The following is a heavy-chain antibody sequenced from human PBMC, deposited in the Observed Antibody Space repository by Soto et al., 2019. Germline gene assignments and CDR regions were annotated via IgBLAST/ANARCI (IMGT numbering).Heavy chain of an antibody. CDR2: ILHDGSNK. V-gene: IGHV3-30-3*01. D-gene: IGHD3-16*01. Sequence: QVQLVESGGGVVQPGRSLRLSCAAAGFPFSSYAMHWVRQAPGKGLEWVALILHDGSNKYYADSVKGRFSISRDNSKNTLDLQMSSLRAEDTAVYYCATYDPIDATDCWGQGTQVTVCS. J-gene: IGHJ4*02. CDR3: ATYDPIDATDC. CDR1: GFPFSSYA.